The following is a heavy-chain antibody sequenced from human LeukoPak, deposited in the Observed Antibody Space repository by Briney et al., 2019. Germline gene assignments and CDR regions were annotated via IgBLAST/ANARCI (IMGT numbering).Heavy chain of an antibody. CDR3: ARATDISSWYLAY. D-gene: IGHD6-13*01. V-gene: IGHV1-2*02. CDR2: LGPNSGDT. CDR1: GYTFTGYY. Sequence: ASVKVSCKASGYTFTGYYMHWVRQAPGQELEWMGWLGPNSGDTKFPQKFQGRVTVTRDTSISTAYMELSRLTSDDTAVYYCARATDISSWYLAYWGQGTLVTVSS. J-gene: IGHJ4*02.